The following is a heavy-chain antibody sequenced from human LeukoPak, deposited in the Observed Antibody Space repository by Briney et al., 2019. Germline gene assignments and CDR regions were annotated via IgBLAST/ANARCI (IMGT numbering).Heavy chain of an antibody. CDR1: GGSISSYY. CDR3: ARAVAVAGTGHFQH. CDR2: IYYSGST. J-gene: IGHJ1*01. Sequence: SETLSLTCTVSGGSISSYYWSWIRQPPGKGLEWIGYIYYSGSTNYNPSLKSRVTISVDTFKNQFSLKLSSVTAADTAVYYCARAVAVAGTGHFQHWGQGTLVTVSS. D-gene: IGHD6-19*01. V-gene: IGHV4-59*01.